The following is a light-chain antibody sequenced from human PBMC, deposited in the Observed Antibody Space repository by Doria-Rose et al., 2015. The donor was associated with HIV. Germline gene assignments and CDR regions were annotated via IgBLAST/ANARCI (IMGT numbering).Light chain of an antibody. V-gene: IGKV4-1*01. Sequence: TQSPESLGMSLGERATLNCKSNQSLLYTSKHYLAWYQQKPGQPPKLLIYWASTRQSGVPARFGGSGSGTDFTLTIGSLEAEDVAVYYCQQYYDTPSFGPGTTVDIK. J-gene: IGKJ3*01. CDR3: QQYYDTPS. CDR1: QSLLYTSKHY. CDR2: WAS.